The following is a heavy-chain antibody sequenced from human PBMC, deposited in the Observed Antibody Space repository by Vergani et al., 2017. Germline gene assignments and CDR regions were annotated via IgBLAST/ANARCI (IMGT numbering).Heavy chain of an antibody. J-gene: IGHJ6*02. CDR1: GFTFNHYA. D-gene: IGHD5-12*01. CDR3: AKANPRKSCYDYLYYYHAMDV. Sequence: EVQLLESGGDLVQPGGSLRLSCAASGFTFNHYAMNWVRQAPGKGLEWVSGIGGSGGSTYYAGSVKGQFTISRDSSKNTLYLQMNSLSAGDTAVYYCAKANPRKSCYDYLYYYHAMDVWGQGTTVTVSS. V-gene: IGHV3-23*01. CDR2: IGGSGGST.